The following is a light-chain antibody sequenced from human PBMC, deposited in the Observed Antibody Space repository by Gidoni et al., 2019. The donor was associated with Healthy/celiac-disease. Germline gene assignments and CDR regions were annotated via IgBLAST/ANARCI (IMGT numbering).Light chain of an antibody. V-gene: IGLV3-25*03. CDR3: QSADSLGNVV. CDR1: ALPKQY. Sequence: SYELTQPPSVSVSPGQTARITCSGDALPKQYAYWYQQKPGQAPVLVIYKDSERPSGIPERFSGSSSGTTVTLTISGVQAEDEADYYCQSADSLGNVVFGGGTKLTVL. CDR2: KDS. J-gene: IGLJ2*01.